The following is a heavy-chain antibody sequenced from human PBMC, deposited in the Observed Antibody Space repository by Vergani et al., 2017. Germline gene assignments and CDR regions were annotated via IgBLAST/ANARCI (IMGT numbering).Heavy chain of an antibody. V-gene: IGHV1-46*03. Sequence: QVQLVQSGAEVKKPGASVKVSCKASGYTFTSYYMHWVRQAPGQGLEWMGIINPSGGSTSDAQKFQGRVTMTRDTSTSTVYMELSSLRSEDTAVYYCARVPYYYDSSGYWAFDIWGQGTMVTVSS. CDR2: INPSGGST. CDR1: GYTFTSYY. CDR3: ARVPYYYDSSGYWAFDI. J-gene: IGHJ3*02. D-gene: IGHD3-22*01.